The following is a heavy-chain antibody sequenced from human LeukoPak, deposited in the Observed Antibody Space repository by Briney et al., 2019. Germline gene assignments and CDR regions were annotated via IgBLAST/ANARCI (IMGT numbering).Heavy chain of an antibody. J-gene: IGHJ4*02. Sequence: RWASVKVSCKASGYTFNSYGVTWVRQAPGQGLEWMGWINANNDQTHYGQNLQDRVTMTTDPSTRTVYMNLRTLRADDTAMYYCARLNLIRGVRVIDYWGQGTLVTVSS. D-gene: IGHD3-10*01. CDR1: GYTFNSYG. CDR3: ARLNLIRGVRVIDY. CDR2: INANNDQT. V-gene: IGHV1-18*01.